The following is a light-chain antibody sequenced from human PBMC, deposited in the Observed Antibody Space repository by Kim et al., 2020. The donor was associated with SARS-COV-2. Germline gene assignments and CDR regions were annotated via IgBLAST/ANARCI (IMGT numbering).Light chain of an antibody. V-gene: IGKV1-9*01. Sequence: SVGDRVTLTRRASQGIATYLVWYQQRPGRAPNLLIYATYTLQSGIPSRFTASGSGTEFALTISSLQPDDFATYYCHQLSSHPFTFGGGTKVDIK. J-gene: IGKJ4*01. CDR3: HQLSSHPFT. CDR2: ATY. CDR1: QGIATY.